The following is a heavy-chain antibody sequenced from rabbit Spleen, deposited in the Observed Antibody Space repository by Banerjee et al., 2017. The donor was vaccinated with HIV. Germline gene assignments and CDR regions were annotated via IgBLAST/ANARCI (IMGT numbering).Heavy chain of an antibody. CDR1: GIDFSGYYF. J-gene: IGHJ3*01. CDR2: IYADRSGST. CDR3: ARTANRAFDL. V-gene: IGHV1S40*01. Sequence: QSLEESGGDLVKPGASLTLTCTASGIDFSGYYFMCWVRQAPGKGLEWIACIYADRSGSTYYANWAKGRFTISRTSSTTVTLQMTSLTAADTATYFCARTANRAFDLWGQGTLVTVS.